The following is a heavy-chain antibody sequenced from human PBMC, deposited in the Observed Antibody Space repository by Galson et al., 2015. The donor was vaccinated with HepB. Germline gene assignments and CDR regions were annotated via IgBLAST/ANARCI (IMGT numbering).Heavy chain of an antibody. CDR1: GGTFSSYA. Sequence: SVKVSCKASGGTFSSYAISWVRQAPGQGLEWMGGIIPIFGTANYAQKFQGRVTITADESTSTAYMELSSLRSEDTAVYYCARDISKGTSVMDVWGQGTTVTVSS. CDR2: IIPIFGTA. CDR3: ARDISKGTSVMDV. D-gene: IGHD3/OR15-3a*01. V-gene: IGHV1-69*13. J-gene: IGHJ6*02.